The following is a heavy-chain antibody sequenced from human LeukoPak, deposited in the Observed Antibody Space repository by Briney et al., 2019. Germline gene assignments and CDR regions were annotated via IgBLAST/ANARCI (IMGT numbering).Heavy chain of an antibody. CDR1: GYTFSNFG. CDR3: ARDGTSTDDY. CDR2: ISGNNDNP. D-gene: IGHD2-2*01. V-gene: IGHV1-18*01. Sequence: VKVSCKASGYTFSNFGISWVRQAPGQGLEWMGWISGNNDNPNYGQKFQGRLTVTTDSSTSTAYMELRNLRSDDTAVYYCARDGTSTDDYWGQGTLVTVSS. J-gene: IGHJ4*02.